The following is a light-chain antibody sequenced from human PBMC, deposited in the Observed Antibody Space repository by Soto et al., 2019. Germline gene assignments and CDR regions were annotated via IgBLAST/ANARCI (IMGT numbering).Light chain of an antibody. CDR3: HHYGISHTWT. Sequence: IVLTQSPGTLSLSPGRTATLSCSAMQSISVTYLAWYQQKPGQAPSLIIYTTSIRATGIPDTFSGSGSGTDSTLTISRLEPEDFAVSSCHHYGISHTWTFGQGTKVDIK. J-gene: IGKJ1*01. V-gene: IGKV3-20*01. CDR2: TTS. CDR1: QSISVTY.